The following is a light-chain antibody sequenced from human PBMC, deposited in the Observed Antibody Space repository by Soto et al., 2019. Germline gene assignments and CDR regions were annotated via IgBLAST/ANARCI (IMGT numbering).Light chain of an antibody. J-gene: IGKJ1*01. CDR3: QQYRSWPRT. Sequence: EIVMTQSPATLSVSPGERATLSWRASQSVSSNLAWYQQKPGQAPRLLIYGASTRATDMSGTFSGRGSGTEFTLTISNVRPEDFAVYYCQQYRSWPRTFGQGTKVDIK. V-gene: IGKV3-15*01. CDR2: GAS. CDR1: QSVSSN.